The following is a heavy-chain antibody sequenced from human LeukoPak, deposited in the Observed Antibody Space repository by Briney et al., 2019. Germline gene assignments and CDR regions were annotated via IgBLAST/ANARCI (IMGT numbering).Heavy chain of an antibody. J-gene: IGHJ4*02. Sequence: SETLSLTCAVSGYSISSGYYWGWIRQPPGKGLEWIGSIYHSGSTYYNPSLKSRVTISVDTSKNQFSLKLSSVTAAETAVYYCARLAVRGLYYFDSWGQGTLVTVSS. CDR1: GYSISSGYY. V-gene: IGHV4-38-2*01. D-gene: IGHD3-10*01. CDR2: IYHSGST. CDR3: ARLAVRGLYYFDS.